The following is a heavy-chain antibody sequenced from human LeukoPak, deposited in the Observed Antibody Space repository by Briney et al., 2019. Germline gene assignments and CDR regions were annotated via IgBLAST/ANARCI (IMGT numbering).Heavy chain of an antibody. CDR2: IKQDGSEK. V-gene: IGHV3-7*01. D-gene: IGHD3-9*01. CDR3: ARDILTGYYND. J-gene: IGHJ4*02. CDR1: GFTFSSYW. Sequence: GGSLRLSCAASGFTFSSYWMSWVRQAPGKGLEWVANIKQDGSEKYSVDSVKGRFTISRDNAKNSLYLQMNSLRAEDTAAYYCARDILTGYYNDWGQGTLVTVSS.